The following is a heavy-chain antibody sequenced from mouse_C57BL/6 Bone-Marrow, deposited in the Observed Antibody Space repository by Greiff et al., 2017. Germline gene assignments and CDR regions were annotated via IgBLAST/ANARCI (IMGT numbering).Heavy chain of an antibody. J-gene: IGHJ4*01. CDR2: ISSGSSTI. V-gene: IGHV5-17*01. CDR3: ARTANSYYYAMDY. Sequence: EVQRVESGGGLVKPGGSLKLSCAASGFTFSDYGMHWVRQAPEKGLEWVAYISSGSSTIYYADTVKGRFTISRDNAKNTLFLHMTSLRSEDTAMXYCARTANSYYYAMDYWGQGTSVTVSS. D-gene: IGHD3-3*01. CDR1: GFTFSDYG.